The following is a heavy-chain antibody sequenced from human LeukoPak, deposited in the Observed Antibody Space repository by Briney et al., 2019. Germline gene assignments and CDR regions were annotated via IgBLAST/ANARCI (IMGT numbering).Heavy chain of an antibody. Sequence: GGSLRLSCAASGFTFSDYGMHWVRQAPGKGLEWVALIWYDGSEEYYGDSVKGRFTISRDNSKNTMYLQMNSLRAEDTAIYYCARPYYDVLTAYYTVGIGYWGQGTLVTVSS. CDR3: ARPYYDVLTAYYTVGIGY. J-gene: IGHJ4*02. CDR1: GFTFSDYG. CDR2: IWYDGSEE. V-gene: IGHV3-33*01. D-gene: IGHD3-9*01.